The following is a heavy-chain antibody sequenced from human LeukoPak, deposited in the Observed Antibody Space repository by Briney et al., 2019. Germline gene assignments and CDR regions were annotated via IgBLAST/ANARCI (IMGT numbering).Heavy chain of an antibody. CDR1: GFTFSNYA. J-gene: IGHJ4*02. CDR2: ISVSGDNT. D-gene: IGHD3-10*01. Sequence: GGSLRLSCSASGFTFSNYAMTWVRQAPGKGLQWVSTISVSGDNTYYADSVKGRFTISRDNSKNTLYLQMNSLRADDTAIYYCAKRNSGGPYYFDYWGQGTLVTVSS. CDR3: AKRNSGGPYYFDY. V-gene: IGHV3-23*01.